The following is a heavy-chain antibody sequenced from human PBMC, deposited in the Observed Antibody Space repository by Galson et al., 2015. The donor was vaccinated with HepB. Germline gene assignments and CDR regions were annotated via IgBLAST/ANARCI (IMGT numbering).Heavy chain of an antibody. CDR3: ARGSGVGATYFDY. J-gene: IGHJ4*02. D-gene: IGHD1-26*01. CDR2: ISSSSSYI. Sequence: SLRLSCAASGFTFSSYSMNWVRQAPGKGLEWVSSISSSSSYIYYADSVKGRFTISRDNAKNSLYLQMNSLRAEDTAVYYCARGSGVGATYFDYWGQGTLVTVSS. CDR1: GFTFSSYS. V-gene: IGHV3-21*01.